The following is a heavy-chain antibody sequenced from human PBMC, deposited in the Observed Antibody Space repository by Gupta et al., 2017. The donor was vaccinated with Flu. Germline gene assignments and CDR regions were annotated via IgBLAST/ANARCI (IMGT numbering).Heavy chain of an antibody. CDR3: ANQKEYYYDSSGDD. Sequence: EVQLLESGGGLVQPGGSLRLSCAASGFTFTRFAMSWVRQAPGKGLEWISAISGGGGSTYYADSVKGRFTISRDNSKNTLHLQMNRLRAEDTAVYYCANQKEYYYDSSGDDWGQGTLVTVSS. J-gene: IGHJ1*01. CDR2: ISGGGGST. CDR1: GFTFTRFA. D-gene: IGHD3-22*01. V-gene: IGHV3-23*01.